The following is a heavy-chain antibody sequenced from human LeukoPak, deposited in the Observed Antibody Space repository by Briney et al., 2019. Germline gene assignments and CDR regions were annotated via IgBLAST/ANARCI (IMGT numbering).Heavy chain of an antibody. CDR1: GFTFDDYA. J-gene: IGHJ4*02. CDR3: AKDITSGSYLDY. Sequence: GRSLRLSCAASGFTFDDYAMHWVRQAPGKGLEWVSGISWNSGSIGYADSVKGRFTISRDNAKNSLYLQMNSLRAEDTALYYCAKDITSGSYLDYWGQGTLVTVSS. V-gene: IGHV3-9*01. CDR2: ISWNSGSI. D-gene: IGHD1-26*01.